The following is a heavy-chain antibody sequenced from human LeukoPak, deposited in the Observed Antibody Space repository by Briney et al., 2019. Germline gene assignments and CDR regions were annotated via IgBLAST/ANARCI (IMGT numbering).Heavy chain of an antibody. CDR3: ARTLYDFWSGYFEGMDRRNYYYYGMDV. Sequence: ASVKVSCKASGYTFTSYYMHWVRQAPGQGLEWMGIINPSGGSTSYAQKFQGRVTMTRDTSTSTVYMELSSLRSEDTAVYYCARTLYDFWSGYFEGMDRRNYYYYGMDVWGQGTTVTVSS. CDR2: INPSGGST. CDR1: GYTFTSYY. V-gene: IGHV1-46*01. J-gene: IGHJ6*02. D-gene: IGHD3-3*01.